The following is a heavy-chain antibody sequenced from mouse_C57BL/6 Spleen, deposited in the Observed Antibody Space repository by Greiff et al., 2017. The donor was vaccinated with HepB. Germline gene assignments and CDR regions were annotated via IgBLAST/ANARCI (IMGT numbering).Heavy chain of an antibody. CDR3: ARDRGYDYDGVYAMDY. D-gene: IGHD2-4*01. CDR2: ISDGGSYT. V-gene: IGHV5-4*01. Sequence: EVQGVESGGGLVKPGGSLKLSCAASGFTFSSYAMSWVRQTPEKRLEWVATISDGGSYTYYPDNVKGRFTISRDNAKNNLYLQMSHLKSEDTAMYYCARDRGYDYDGVYAMDYWGQGTSVTVSS. CDR1: GFTFSSYA. J-gene: IGHJ4*01.